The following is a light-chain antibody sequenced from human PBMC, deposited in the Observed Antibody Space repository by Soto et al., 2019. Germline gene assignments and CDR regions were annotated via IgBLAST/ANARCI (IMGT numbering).Light chain of an antibody. J-gene: IGKJ4*01. Sequence: EILLTQSPGTLSLSPGDRATLACRASQSVSNNYVAWYQQKPGHAPRLLIFRASNKATGVPDRFSGSGSGTEFTLTISSLQSEDFAVYYCQQYNNWHPLTFGGGTKVDNK. CDR3: QQYNNWHPLT. CDR2: RAS. V-gene: IGKV3D-15*01. CDR1: QSVSNN.